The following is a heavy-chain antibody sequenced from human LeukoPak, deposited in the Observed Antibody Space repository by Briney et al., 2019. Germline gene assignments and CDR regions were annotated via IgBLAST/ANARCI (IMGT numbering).Heavy chain of an antibody. D-gene: IGHD6-13*01. CDR3: AKRRRTAADWYYFDY. CDR2: ISGSGGST. V-gene: IGHV3-23*01. Sequence: GGSLRLSCAASGFTFSSYGMHWVRQAPGKGLEWVSAISGSGGSTYYADSVKGRFTISRDNSKNTLYLQMNSLRAEDTAVYYCAKRRRTAADWYYFDYWGQGTLVTVSS. CDR1: GFTFSSYG. J-gene: IGHJ4*02.